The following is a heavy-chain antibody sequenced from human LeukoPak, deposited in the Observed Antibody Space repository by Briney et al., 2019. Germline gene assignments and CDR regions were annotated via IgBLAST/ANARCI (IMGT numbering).Heavy chain of an antibody. V-gene: IGHV1-2*02. CDR1: GYTFIDYY. CDR2: INPNSGGT. J-gene: IGHJ4*02. Sequence: ASVKVSCKASGYTFIDYYMHWVRQAPGQGLEWMGWINPNSGGTNYAQKFQGRVTMTRDTSIRIAFMELSGLRSDDTAVYYCARANYGAYWGYFEYWGQGTLVTVSS. CDR3: ARANYGAYWGYFEY. D-gene: IGHD4-17*01.